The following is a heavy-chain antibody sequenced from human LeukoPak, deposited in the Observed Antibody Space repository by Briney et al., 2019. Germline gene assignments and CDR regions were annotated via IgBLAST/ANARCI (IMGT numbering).Heavy chain of an antibody. CDR2: ISSSSSYI. V-gene: IGHV3-21*04. Sequence: PGGSLRLSCAGSGFTFSSYSMNWVRQAPGKGLEWVSSISSSSSYIYYADSVKGRFTISRDNARNSLYLQMNNLRVEDTAVYYCARGYTNYGYAFDIWGQGTMATVSS. CDR1: GFTFSSYS. CDR3: ARGYTNYGYAFDI. J-gene: IGHJ3*02. D-gene: IGHD4-11*01.